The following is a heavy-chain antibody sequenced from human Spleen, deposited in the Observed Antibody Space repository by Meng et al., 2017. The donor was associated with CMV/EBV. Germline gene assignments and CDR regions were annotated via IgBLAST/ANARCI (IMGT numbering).Heavy chain of an antibody. CDR3: ARDLSVGGVLQYYFAY. Sequence: SVKVSCKASGGSFSSYTFSWVRQAPGQGLEWMGRIIPALAIANYAQKFQGRVTFTADKSTSTVYMELRSLRSDDTAVYYCARDLSVGGVLQYYFAYWGQGTVVTVSS. J-gene: IGHJ4*02. D-gene: IGHD3-16*01. V-gene: IGHV1-69*04. CDR2: IIPALAIA. CDR1: GGSFSSYT.